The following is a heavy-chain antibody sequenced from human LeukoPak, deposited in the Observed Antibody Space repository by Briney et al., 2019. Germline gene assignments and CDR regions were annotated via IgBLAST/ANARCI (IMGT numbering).Heavy chain of an antibody. CDR3: ARVLSPRETCEFDH. Sequence: SETLSLTCTVSGYSISSGYYWGWIWQPPGKGLEWIGSIYHSGSTYYNPSLKSRVTISVDTSKNQFSLKLSSVTAADTAVYYCARVLSPRETCEFDHWGQGTLVTVSS. D-gene: IGHD3-16*02. J-gene: IGHJ4*02. CDR2: IYHSGST. CDR1: GYSISSGYY. V-gene: IGHV4-38-2*02.